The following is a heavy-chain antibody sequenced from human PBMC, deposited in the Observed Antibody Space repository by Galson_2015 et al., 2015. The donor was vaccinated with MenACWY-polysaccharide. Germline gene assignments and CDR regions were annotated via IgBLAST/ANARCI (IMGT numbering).Heavy chain of an antibody. CDR3: AKYGSGSFYLD. CDR2: ISASGGGT. Sequence: SLRLSCAASGFTFTTYAMNWARQAPGKGLEWVSAISASGGGTHYADSVKGRFTISRDNSKNTLYLQMNSLRAEDTAVYYCAKYGSGSFYLDWGQGTLVTVSS. CDR1: GFTFTTYA. J-gene: IGHJ4*02. V-gene: IGHV3-23*01. D-gene: IGHD3-10*01.